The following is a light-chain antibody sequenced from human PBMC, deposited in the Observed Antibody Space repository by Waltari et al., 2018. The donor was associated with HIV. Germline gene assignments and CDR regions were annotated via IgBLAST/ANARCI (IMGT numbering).Light chain of an antibody. CDR1: ELGDKY. CDR2: QDN. J-gene: IGLJ3*02. Sequence: SYEVTQPPSVAVSPGQTASITCSGYELGDKYTCWYQQKPGQSPLLVIYQDNKRPSGIPERFSGSSSGHTATLTISGTLPMDEADYYCQVWGSSTSGVFGTGTKLTVL. V-gene: IGLV3-1*01. CDR3: QVWGSSTSGV.